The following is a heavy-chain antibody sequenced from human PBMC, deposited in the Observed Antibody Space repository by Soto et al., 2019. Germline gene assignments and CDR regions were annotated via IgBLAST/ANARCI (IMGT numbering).Heavy chain of an antibody. D-gene: IGHD6-6*01. J-gene: IGHJ4*02. CDR1: GFTVSSSY. Sequence: GGSLRLSCAASGFTVSSSYMNWVRQAPGKGLEWVSIIYSDGTTSYADSVRGRFTISRDNFKNTLHLQMNSLRAEDTAVYYCAILSNWGQGTPVTVSS. CDR2: IYSDGTT. V-gene: IGHV3-53*01. CDR3: AILSN.